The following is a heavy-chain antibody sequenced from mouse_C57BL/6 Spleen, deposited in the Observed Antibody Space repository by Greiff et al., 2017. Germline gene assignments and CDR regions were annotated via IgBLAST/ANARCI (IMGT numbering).Heavy chain of an antibody. CDR3: YSNYGYCDV. Sequence: VQLQQPGAELVMPGASVKLSCKASGYTFTSYWMHWVKQRPGQGLEWIGEIDPSDSYTNYNQKFKGKSTLTVDKSSSTAYMQLSSLTSEDSAVYYCYSNYGYCDVWGTGTTVTVSS. D-gene: IGHD2-5*01. V-gene: IGHV1-69*01. CDR2: IDPSDSYT. J-gene: IGHJ1*03. CDR1: GYTFTSYW.